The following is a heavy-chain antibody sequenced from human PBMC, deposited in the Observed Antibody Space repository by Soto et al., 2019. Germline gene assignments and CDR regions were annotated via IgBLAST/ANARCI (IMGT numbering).Heavy chain of an antibody. J-gene: IGHJ6*02. CDR1: GFTFSSYG. V-gene: IGHV3-33*01. D-gene: IGHD1-26*01. Sequence: QVQLVESGGGVVQPGRSLRLSCAASGFTFSSYGMHWVRQAPGKGLVRVAVIWYDGSNKYYADSVKGRFTISRDNSKNTLYLQMNSLRAEDTAVYYCARGRVSGSYHRYYYGMDVWGQGTTVTVAS. CDR3: ARGRVSGSYHRYYYGMDV. CDR2: IWYDGSNK.